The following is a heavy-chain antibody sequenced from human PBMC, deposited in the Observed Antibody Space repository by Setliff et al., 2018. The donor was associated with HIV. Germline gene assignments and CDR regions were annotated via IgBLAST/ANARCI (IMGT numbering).Heavy chain of an antibody. CDR3: ASDFATGY. V-gene: IGHV3-74*01. CDR2: ISSDGIYT. J-gene: IGHJ4*02. CDR1: GFTFSTHG. Sequence: GGSLRLSCAASGFTFSTHGMHWVRQAPGKGLEWVAHISSDGIYTDHADSVKGRFTISRDNAKSTVYLQMNSLRAEDTAIYYCASDFATGYWGQGMLVTVSS.